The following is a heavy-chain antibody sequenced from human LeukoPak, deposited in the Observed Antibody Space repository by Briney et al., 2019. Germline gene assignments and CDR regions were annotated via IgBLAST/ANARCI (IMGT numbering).Heavy chain of an antibody. CDR2: INPNSGGT. V-gene: IGHV1-2*02. CDR3: ATLYCSSTSCYGAFDI. Sequence: ASVKVSCKASGYTFTGYYMHWVRQAPGQELEWMGWINPNSGGTNYAQKFQGRVTMTRDTSISTAYMELSRLRSDDTAVYYCATLYCSSTSCYGAFDIWGQGTMVTVSS. J-gene: IGHJ3*02. D-gene: IGHD2-2*01. CDR1: GYTFTGYY.